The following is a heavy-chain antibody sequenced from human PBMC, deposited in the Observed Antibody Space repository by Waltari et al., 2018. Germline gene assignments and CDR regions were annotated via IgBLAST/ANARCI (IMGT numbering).Heavy chain of an antibody. CDR3: AKPLYTSGWHGYET. V-gene: IGHV4-34*02. Sequence: QVQLQQWGAGQLKTSETLSLTCAVSGGSFRAYYWAWIRQRPGKGLEWIGEIRAGGITNTNPSLKSRVTISVDTSKNQFSLRLTSVTGADTAVYYCAKPLYTSGWHGYETWGPGNLVTVSS. CDR1: GGSFRAYY. J-gene: IGHJ5*02. CDR2: IRAGGIT. D-gene: IGHD3-22*01.